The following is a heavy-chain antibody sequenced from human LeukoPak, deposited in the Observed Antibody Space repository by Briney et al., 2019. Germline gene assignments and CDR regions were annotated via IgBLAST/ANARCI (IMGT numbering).Heavy chain of an antibody. J-gene: IGHJ4*02. CDR3: AGGPGIAAAGYFDC. Sequence: PSETLSLTCAVYGGSFSEYYWTWIRQSPGKGLEWIGEINHSGSTNYNSSLKSRVTISVDPYKKQFSLKLSSVTAADTAVYSCAGGPGIAAAGYFDCWGQGTLITV. D-gene: IGHD6-13*01. V-gene: IGHV4-34*01. CDR2: INHSGST. CDR1: GGSFSEYY.